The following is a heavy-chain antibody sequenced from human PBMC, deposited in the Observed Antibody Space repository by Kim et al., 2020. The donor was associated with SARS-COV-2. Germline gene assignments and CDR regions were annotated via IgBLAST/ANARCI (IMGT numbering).Heavy chain of an antibody. CDR3: TKSDWFDP. J-gene: IGHJ5*02. V-gene: IGHV3-74*01. CDR2: DGSRT. Sequence: DGSRTSYADSVRGRFTISRDIAKNTLYLQMNKLGVEDTAVYYCTKSDWFDPWGQGTLVTVSS.